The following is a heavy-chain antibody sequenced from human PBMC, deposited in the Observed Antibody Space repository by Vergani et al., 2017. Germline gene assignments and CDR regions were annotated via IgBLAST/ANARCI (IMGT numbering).Heavy chain of an antibody. J-gene: IGHJ6*03. CDR1: GYTFTGYY. CDR3: ARGGCSSTSCYTIQDYYYYYMDV. D-gene: IGHD2-2*02. V-gene: IGHV1-2*02. CDR2: INPNSGGT. Sequence: QVQLVQSGAEVKKPGASVKVSCKASGYTFTGYYMHWVRQAPGQGLEWMGWINPNSGGTNYAQKFQGRVTMTRDTSISTAYMELSRLRSDDTAVYYCARGGCSSTSCYTIQDYYYYYMDVWGKXP.